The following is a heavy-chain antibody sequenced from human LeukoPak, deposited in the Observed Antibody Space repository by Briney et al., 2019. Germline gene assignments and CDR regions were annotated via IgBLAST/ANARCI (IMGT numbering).Heavy chain of an antibody. Sequence: ASVKVSCKASGYTFTDSYMHWVRQAPGQGLEWMGWINPKTGGTNYAQRFQGKVTMTRDTSIRTAYMELNSLRSDDTAVYYCARDGRLTIFVRGIITEGSPPKNWGQGTLVTVSS. CDR1: GYTFTDSY. CDR3: ARDGRLTIFVRGIITEGSPPKN. J-gene: IGHJ4*02. CDR2: INPKTGGT. D-gene: IGHD3-10*01. V-gene: IGHV1-2*02.